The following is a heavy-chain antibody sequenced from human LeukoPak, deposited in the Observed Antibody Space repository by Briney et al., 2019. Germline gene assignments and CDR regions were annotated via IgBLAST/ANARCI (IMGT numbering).Heavy chain of an antibody. J-gene: IGHJ4*02. CDR3: ARVRCSGGGCFYNFDY. CDR1: GITFSRSW. D-gene: IGHD2-15*01. CDR2: LSSSSTYV. V-gene: IGHV3-21*01. Sequence: GGSLRLSCAASGITFSRSWMSWVRQAPGKGLEWVSSLSSSSTYVYYADSVKCRFTISRDNAKNSLYLQMNSLSAEDTAVYYCARVRCSGGGCFYNFDYWGQGSLVTVSS.